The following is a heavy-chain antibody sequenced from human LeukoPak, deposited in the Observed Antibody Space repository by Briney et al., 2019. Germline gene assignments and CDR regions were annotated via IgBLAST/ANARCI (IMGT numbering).Heavy chain of an antibody. CDR3: ARVSSGAQWLEYYFDY. D-gene: IGHD6-19*01. V-gene: IGHV1-18*01. CDR2: TSAYTGNT. Sequence: ASVNVSCKASGYTFTRYGISWVRQAPGQGLQWLGWTSAYTGNTNYAQKLQDRVTMTTDTSTSTAYMELSRLRSDDTAVYYCARVSSGAQWLEYYFDYWGQGTLVTVSS. CDR1: GYTFTRYG. J-gene: IGHJ4*02.